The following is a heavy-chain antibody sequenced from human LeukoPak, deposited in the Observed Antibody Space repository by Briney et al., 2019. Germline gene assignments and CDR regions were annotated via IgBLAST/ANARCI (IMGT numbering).Heavy chain of an antibody. Sequence: GGSLRLSCAASGFTFSSYSMNWVRQAPGKGLEWVSSISSSSSYIYYADSVKGRFTISRDNAKNSLYLQMNSLRAEDTAVYYCARDSIDCSSTSCYARFDYWGQGTLVTVSS. D-gene: IGHD2-2*01. CDR2: ISSSSSYI. CDR3: ARDSIDCSSTSCYARFDY. V-gene: IGHV3-21*01. CDR1: GFTFSSYS. J-gene: IGHJ4*02.